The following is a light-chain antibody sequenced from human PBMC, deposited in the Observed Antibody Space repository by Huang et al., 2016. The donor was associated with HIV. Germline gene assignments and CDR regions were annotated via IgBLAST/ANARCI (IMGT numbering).Light chain of an antibody. CDR2: WAS. Sequence: DIVMTQSPDSLAVSLGGRATINCKSSQSVLYDFNNENYVAWYQQKPGQPPKLLLYWASTRESGVPDRFTGSGSGTDFTLTISSLQAEDVAFYYCQQYYSTPITFGQGTRLEI. J-gene: IGKJ5*01. CDR1: QSVLYDFNNENY. V-gene: IGKV4-1*01. CDR3: QQYYSTPIT.